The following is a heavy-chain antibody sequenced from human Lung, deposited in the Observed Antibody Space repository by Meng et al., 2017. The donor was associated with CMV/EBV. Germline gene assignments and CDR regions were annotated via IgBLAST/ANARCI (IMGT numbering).Heavy chain of an antibody. CDR3: VKGIYPRTYYYYYYGLDV. Sequence: GESLKISCAASGFTFNTYAMHWVRQAPGKGLEWVAFIRFDASNKYYADSVKGRFTISRDNFKNTLFLQMNSLRPEDTAVYYCVKGIYPRTYYYYYYGLDVWXQGTSVTVSS. J-gene: IGHJ6*02. V-gene: IGHV3-30*02. D-gene: IGHD1-7*01. CDR1: GFTFNTYA. CDR2: IRFDASNK.